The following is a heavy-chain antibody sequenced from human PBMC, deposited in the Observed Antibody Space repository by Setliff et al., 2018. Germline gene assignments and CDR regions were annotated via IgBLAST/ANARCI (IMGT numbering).Heavy chain of an antibody. V-gene: IGHV4-38-2*02. D-gene: IGHD3-22*01. Sequence: SETLSLTCTVSGFSISSGYYWGWIRQPPGKGLEWIGSIYHSGSTYYNPSLKSRVTISVDTSKNQFSLKLSSVTAADTAVYYCARAVLVVDAEDYWGQGTLVTVSS. J-gene: IGHJ4*02. CDR3: ARAVLVVDAEDY. CDR1: GFSISSGYY. CDR2: IYHSGST.